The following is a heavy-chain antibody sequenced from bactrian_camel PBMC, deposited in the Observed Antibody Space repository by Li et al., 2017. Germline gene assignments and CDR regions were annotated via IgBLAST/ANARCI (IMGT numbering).Heavy chain of an antibody. D-gene: IGHD4*01. Sequence: VQLVESGGGSVQVGGSLNLSCVATTGYSDGCMGWFRQAPGKEREGIANIYTRGGITGITGYADSVKVRFTISLDNAKNTLDLQMNSLKPEDTAVYYCVKERGGRGFYYTAYDDTQGTQVTVS. V-gene: IGHV3S1*01. CDR2: IYTRGGIT. J-gene: IGHJ4*01. CDR1: GYSDGC.